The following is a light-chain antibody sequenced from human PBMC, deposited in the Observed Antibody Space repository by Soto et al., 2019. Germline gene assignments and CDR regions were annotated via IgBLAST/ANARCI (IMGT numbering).Light chain of an antibody. CDR3: QEYGSSRT. Sequence: EIVLTQSPGTLSLSPAERATLSCRASQSVSTNYVAWYQQKPGQAPRHLIYGASSRATGIPDRFSGSGSGTDFTLTISRLEPEDFAVYYCQEYGSSRTFGQGTKVETK. V-gene: IGKV3-20*01. CDR2: GAS. J-gene: IGKJ1*01. CDR1: QSVSTNY.